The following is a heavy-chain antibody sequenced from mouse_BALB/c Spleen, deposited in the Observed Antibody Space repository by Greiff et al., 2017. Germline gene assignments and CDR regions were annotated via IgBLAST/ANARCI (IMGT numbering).Heavy chain of an antibody. V-gene: IGHV5-6-4*01. D-gene: IGHD3-1*01. CDR1: GFTFSSYT. CDR3: TRDGAFDY. Sequence: EVKLVESGGGLVKPGGSLKLSCAASGFTFSSYTMSWVRQTPEKRLEWVATISSGGSYTYYPDCVKGRFTISRDNAKNTLYLQMSSLKSEDTAMYYCTRDGAFDYWGQGTTLTVSS. J-gene: IGHJ2*01. CDR2: ISSGGSYT.